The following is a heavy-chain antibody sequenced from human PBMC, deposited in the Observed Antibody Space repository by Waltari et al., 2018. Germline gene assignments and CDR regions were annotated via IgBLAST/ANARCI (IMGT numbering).Heavy chain of an antibody. V-gene: IGHV3-74*01. CDR1: GFTFSNYW. Sequence: QLVESGGGLVQPGGSLKLSCAASGFTFSNYWLHWVRQAPGKGLLSVAHMNTYGSITNYADSVKGRFTISRDNAKNTLFLQMNRLRAEDTALYYCVLYSSEVLGDCWGRGTLVTVSS. J-gene: IGHJ4*02. CDR3: VLYSSEVLGDC. CDR2: MNTYGSIT. D-gene: IGHD6-25*01.